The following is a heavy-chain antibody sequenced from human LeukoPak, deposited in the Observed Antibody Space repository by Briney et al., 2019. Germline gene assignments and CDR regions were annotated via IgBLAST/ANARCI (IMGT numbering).Heavy chain of an antibody. V-gene: IGHV3-21*01. CDR2: ISSSSSYI. D-gene: IGHD5-12*01. J-gene: IGHJ2*01. CDR1: GFTFSSYS. CDR3: ARDPRGYSGYDVYWYFDL. Sequence: PGGSLRLSCAASGFTFSSYSMNWVRQAPGKGLEWVSSISSSSSYIYYADSVKGRFTISRDNAKNSLYLQMNSLRAEDTAVYYCARDPRGYSGYDVYWYFDLWGRGTLVTVSS.